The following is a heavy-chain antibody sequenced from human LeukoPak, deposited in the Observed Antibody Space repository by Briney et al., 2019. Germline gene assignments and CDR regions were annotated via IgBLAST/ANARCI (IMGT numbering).Heavy chain of an antibody. J-gene: IGHJ4*02. Sequence: GGSLRLSCAASGFTFSSYSMDWVRQAPGKGLEWVSSISSSSSYIYYADSVKGRFTISRDNAKNSLYLQMNSLRAEDTAVYYCARAGRWAVAGYWGQGTLVTVSS. D-gene: IGHD6-19*01. CDR3: ARAGRWAVAGY. V-gene: IGHV3-21*01. CDR2: ISSSSSYI. CDR1: GFTFSSYS.